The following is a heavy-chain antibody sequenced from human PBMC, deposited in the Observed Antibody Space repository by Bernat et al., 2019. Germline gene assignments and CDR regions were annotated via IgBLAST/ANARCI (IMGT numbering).Heavy chain of an antibody. CDR1: GGSFSGYS. CDR2: ISHSGRT. V-gene: IGHV4-34*01. D-gene: IGHD6-13*01. CDR3: ARGNMAASIFY. J-gene: IGHJ4*02. Sequence: QVQPQQWGAGLLKPSETLSLTCAVYGGSFSGYSWTWIRQPPGKGLEWIGEISHSGRTNYNPSLKSRVTISIDTSKNQFSLSLSSVTAADTALYYCARGNMAASIFYWGQGTLVTVSS.